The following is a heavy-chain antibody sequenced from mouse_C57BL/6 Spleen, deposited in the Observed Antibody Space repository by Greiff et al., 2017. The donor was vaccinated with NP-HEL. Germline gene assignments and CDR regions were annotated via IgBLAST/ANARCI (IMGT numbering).Heavy chain of an antibody. V-gene: IGHV5-4*01. J-gene: IGHJ2*01. CDR1: GFTFSSYA. CDR3: ARVHFYYGSSYDYFDY. D-gene: IGHD1-1*01. Sequence: EVHLVESGGGLVKPGGSLKLSCAASGFTFSSYAMSWVRQTPEKRLEWVATISDGGSYTYYPDNVKGRFTISRDNAKNNLYLQMSHLKSEDTAMYYCARVHFYYGSSYDYFDYWGQGTTLTVSS. CDR2: ISDGGSYT.